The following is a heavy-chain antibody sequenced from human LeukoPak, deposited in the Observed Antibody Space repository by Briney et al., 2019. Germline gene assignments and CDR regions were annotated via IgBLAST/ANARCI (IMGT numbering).Heavy chain of an antibody. J-gene: IGHJ4*02. CDR2: ISGSGGST. Sequence: GSLRLSCAASGFTFSSYAMSWVRQAPGKGLEWVSAISGSGGSTYYADSVKGRFTISRDNSKNTLYLQMNSLRAEDTAVYYCAKDRELTYYDILTGSAFDYWGQGTLVTVSS. V-gene: IGHV3-23*01. CDR3: AKDRELTYYDILTGSAFDY. CDR1: GFTFSSYA. D-gene: IGHD3-9*01.